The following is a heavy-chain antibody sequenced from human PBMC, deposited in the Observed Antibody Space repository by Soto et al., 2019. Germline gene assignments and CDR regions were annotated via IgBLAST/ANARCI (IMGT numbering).Heavy chain of an antibody. CDR1: GGSISSGDYY. CDR2: IYDSGST. J-gene: IGHJ5*02. V-gene: IGHV4-30-4*01. Sequence: QVQLQESGPGLVKPSQTLSLTCTVSGGSISSGDYYWSWIRQPPGKGLEWIGYIYDSGSTYYNSSLKSRVNITLDTSKNQFSLKLTDVTAADTAVYYCARDNGVGPWGQGTLVTVSS. CDR3: ARDNGVGP. D-gene: IGHD2-8*01.